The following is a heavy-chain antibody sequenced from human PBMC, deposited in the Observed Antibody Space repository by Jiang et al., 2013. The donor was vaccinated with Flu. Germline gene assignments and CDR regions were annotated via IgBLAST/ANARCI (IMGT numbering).Heavy chain of an antibody. V-gene: IGHV2-5*02. Sequence: KPTQTLTLTCTFSGFSLSTSGVGVGWIRQPPGKALEWLAFIYWDDDKRYSPSLKSRLTITKDTSKNQVVLTMTNMDPVDTATYYCANLVVRGVIGDAFDIWGQGTMVTVSS. CDR1: GFSLSTSGVG. CDR2: IYWDDDK. CDR3: ANLVVRGVIGDAFDI. J-gene: IGHJ3*02. D-gene: IGHD3-10*01.